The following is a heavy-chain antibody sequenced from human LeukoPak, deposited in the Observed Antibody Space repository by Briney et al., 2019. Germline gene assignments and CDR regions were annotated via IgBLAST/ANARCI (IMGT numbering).Heavy chain of an antibody. V-gene: IGHV3-74*01. CDR2: INSDGSGT. Sequence: PGGSLRLSCAASGFSLSSYWMFWVRQAPGKGLEWVSRINSDGSGTLYADSVKGRFTISRDNAKNTLYLQMNSLRAEDTAVYYCSRGKILGDDFDYWGQGTLVTVSS. D-gene: IGHD2-21*02. CDR3: SRGKILGDDFDY. J-gene: IGHJ4*02. CDR1: GFSLSSYW.